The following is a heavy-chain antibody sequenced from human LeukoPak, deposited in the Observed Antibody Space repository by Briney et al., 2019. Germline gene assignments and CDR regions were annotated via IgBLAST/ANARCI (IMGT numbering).Heavy chain of an antibody. D-gene: IGHD6-13*01. CDR1: GDSVSSNSAA. V-gene: IGHV6-1*01. CDR2: TYYRSKWYN. CDR3: ASSDGVAAASPTGRVNYFDY. J-gene: IGHJ4*02. Sequence: SQTLSLTCAISGDSVSSNSAAWNWIRQSPSRGLEWLGRTYYRSKWYNDYAVSVKSRITINPDTSKNQFSLQLNSVTPEDTALYYCASSDGVAAASPTGRVNYFDYWGQGTLVTVSS.